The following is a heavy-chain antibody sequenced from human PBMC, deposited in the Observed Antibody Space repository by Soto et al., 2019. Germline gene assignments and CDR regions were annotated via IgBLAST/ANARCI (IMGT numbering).Heavy chain of an antibody. Sequence: SETLSLTCTVSGGSISSSSYYWGWIRQPPGKGLEWIGSIYYSGSTYYNPSLKSRVTISVDTSKNQFSLKLSSVTAADTAVYYCARLAVAGSEDYYYYGMDVWGQGTTVTVSS. D-gene: IGHD6-19*01. V-gene: IGHV4-39*01. J-gene: IGHJ6*02. CDR1: GGSISSSSYY. CDR3: ARLAVAGSEDYYYYGMDV. CDR2: IYYSGST.